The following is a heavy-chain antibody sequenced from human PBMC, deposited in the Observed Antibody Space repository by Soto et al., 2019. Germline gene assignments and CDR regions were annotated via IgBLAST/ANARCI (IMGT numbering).Heavy chain of an antibody. D-gene: IGHD5-18*01. Sequence: QVQLVQSGAEVKKPVSSVKVSCQASGGFFSSNAISWVRQAPGQGLEWMGGILPIFHTTHYAQKFQGRVTITADESTSTAYMELSSLKAEDTALYYCATGVRGYSSAPRFYFEYWGQGTLVPVSS. CDR1: GGFFSSNA. CDR3: ATGVRGYSSAPRFYFEY. J-gene: IGHJ4*02. CDR2: ILPIFHTT. V-gene: IGHV1-69*01.